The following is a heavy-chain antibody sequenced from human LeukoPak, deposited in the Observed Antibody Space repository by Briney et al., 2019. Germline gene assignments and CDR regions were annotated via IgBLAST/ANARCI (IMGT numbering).Heavy chain of an antibody. D-gene: IGHD6-6*01. Sequence: GGSLRLSCAASGFTFSSYAMHWVRQAPGKGLEWVAVISYDGSNKYYADSVKGRFTISRDNSKNTLYLQMNSLRAEDTAVYYCARDRSSPRVYHYGMDVWGQGTTVTVSS. CDR3: ARDRSSPRVYHYGMDV. J-gene: IGHJ6*02. V-gene: IGHV3-30*04. CDR1: GFTFSSYA. CDR2: ISYDGSNK.